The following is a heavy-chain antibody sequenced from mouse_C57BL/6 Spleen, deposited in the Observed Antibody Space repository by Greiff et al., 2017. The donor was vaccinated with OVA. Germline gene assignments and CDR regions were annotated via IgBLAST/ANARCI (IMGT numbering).Heavy chain of an antibody. V-gene: IGHV1-66*01. CDR2: IYPGSGNT. CDR3: ARDDGYPWFAY. J-gene: IGHJ3*01. CDR1: GYSFTSSY. D-gene: IGHD2-3*01. Sequence: QVHVKQSGPELVKPGASVKISCTASGYSFTSSYIHWVKQRPGQGLEWIGWIYPGSGNTKYNEKFKGKATLTADTSSSTAYMQLSSLTSEDSAVYYCARDDGYPWFAYWGQGTLVTVSA.